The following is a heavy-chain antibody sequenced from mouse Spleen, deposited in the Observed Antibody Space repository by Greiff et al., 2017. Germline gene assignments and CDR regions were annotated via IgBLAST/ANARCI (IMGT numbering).Heavy chain of an antibody. CDR1: GFTFSDYG. CDR2: ISSGSSTI. V-gene: IGHV5-17*01. Sequence: EVKLQESGGGLVKPGGSLKLSYAASGFTFSDYGMHWVRQAPEKGLEWVAYISSGSSTIYYADTVKGRFTISRDNAKNTLFLQMTSLRSEDTAMYYCARPQYYAMDYWGQGTSVTVSS. J-gene: IGHJ4*01. CDR3: ARPQYYAMDY.